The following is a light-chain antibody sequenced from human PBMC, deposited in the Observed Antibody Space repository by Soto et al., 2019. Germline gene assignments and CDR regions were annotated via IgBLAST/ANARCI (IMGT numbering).Light chain of an antibody. CDR1: QSVYTT. Sequence: EIVMTQSPATLSVSPGERATLSCRAGQSVYTTLAWYQQKPGQSPRLLVYGVSTRAAGVPARFSGSGSGTEFTLTIDSLQSEDCAVYYCQQYNQRPLTFGGGTKVDNK. CDR3: QQYNQRPLT. CDR2: GVS. V-gene: IGKV3D-15*01. J-gene: IGKJ4*01.